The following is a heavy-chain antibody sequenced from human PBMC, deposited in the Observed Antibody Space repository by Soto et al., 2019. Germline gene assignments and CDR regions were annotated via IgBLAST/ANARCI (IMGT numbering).Heavy chain of an antibody. CDR3: AKDVYAILTGYYIDY. J-gene: IGHJ4*02. D-gene: IGHD3-9*01. CDR2: ISYDGSNK. CDR1: GFTFSSYG. V-gene: IGHV3-30*18. Sequence: QVQLVESGGGVVQPGRSLRLSCAASGFTFSSYGMHWVRQAPGKGLEWVAVISYDGSNKYYADSVKGRFTISRDNSKNTLYLQMNSLRAEDTAVYYCAKDVYAILTGYYIDYWGQGTLVTVSS.